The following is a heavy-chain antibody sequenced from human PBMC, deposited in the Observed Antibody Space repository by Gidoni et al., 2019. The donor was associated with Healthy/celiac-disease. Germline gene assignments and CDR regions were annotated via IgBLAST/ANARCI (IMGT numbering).Heavy chain of an antibody. V-gene: IGHV4-39*01. CDR3: ARLTLYGDYIS. D-gene: IGHD4-17*01. CDR2: IYYSGST. CDR1: GGSISSSSYY. J-gene: IGHJ5*02. Sequence: QLQLQESGPGLVKPSETLSLTCTVSGGSISSSSYYWGWLRQPPGKGLEWIGSIYYSGSTYYNPSLKSRVTISVDTSKNQFSLKLSSVTAADTAVYYCARLTLYGDYISWGQGTLVTVSS.